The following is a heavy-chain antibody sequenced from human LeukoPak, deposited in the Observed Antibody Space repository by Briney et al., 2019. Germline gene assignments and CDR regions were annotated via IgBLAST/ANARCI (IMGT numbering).Heavy chain of an antibody. CDR2: INWNGGST. V-gene: IGHV3-20*04. CDR3: ARDAEPPIAAAGTIDWFDP. Sequence: GGSLRLSCAASGFTFDDYGMSWVRQAPGKGLEWVSGINWNGGSTGYADSVKGRFTISRDNAKNSLYLQMNSLRAEDTAVYYCARDAEPPIAAAGTIDWFDPWGQGTLVTVSS. D-gene: IGHD6-13*01. J-gene: IGHJ5*02. CDR1: GFTFDDYG.